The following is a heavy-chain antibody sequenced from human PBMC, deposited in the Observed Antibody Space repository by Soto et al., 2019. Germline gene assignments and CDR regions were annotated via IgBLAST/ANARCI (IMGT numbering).Heavy chain of an antibody. J-gene: IGHJ6*03. CDR1: GYTFTSYD. CDR3: ARGVRSPAAILGRYYYYYMDV. V-gene: IGHV1-8*01. Sequence: ASVKVSCKASGYTFTSYDINWVRQATGQGLEWMGWMNPNSGNTGYAQKFQGRVTMTRNTSISTAYMELSSLRSEDTAVYYCARGVRSPAAILGRYYYYYMDVWGKGTTVTVSS. CDR2: MNPNSGNT. D-gene: IGHD2-2*01.